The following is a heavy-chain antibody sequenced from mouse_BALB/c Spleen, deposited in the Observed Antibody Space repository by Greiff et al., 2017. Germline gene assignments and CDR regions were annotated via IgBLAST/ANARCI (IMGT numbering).Heavy chain of an antibody. Sequence: EVKLVESGPGLVKPSQSLSLTCTVTGYSITSDYAWNWIRQFPGNKLEWMGYISYSGSTSYNPSLKSRISITRDTSKNQFFLQLNSVTTEDTATYYCARGDDWYFDVWGAGTTVTVSS. CDR1: GYSITSDYA. CDR3: ARGDDWYFDV. CDR2: ISYSGST. D-gene: IGHD3-3*01. J-gene: IGHJ1*01. V-gene: IGHV3-2*02.